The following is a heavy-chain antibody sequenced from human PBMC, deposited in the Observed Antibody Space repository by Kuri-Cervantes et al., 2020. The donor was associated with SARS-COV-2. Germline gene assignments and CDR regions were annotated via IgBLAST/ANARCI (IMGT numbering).Heavy chain of an antibody. CDR2: IYYSGST. Sequence: SETLSLTCTVSGGSISSYYWSRIRQPPGKGLEWIGYIYYSGSTNYNPSLKSRVTISVDTSKNQFSLKLSSVTAADTAVYYCAQSRSIAARRPWYFDLWGRGTLVTVSS. CDR1: GGSISSYY. CDR3: AQSRSIAARRPWYFDL. D-gene: IGHD6-6*01. V-gene: IGHV4-59*01. J-gene: IGHJ2*01.